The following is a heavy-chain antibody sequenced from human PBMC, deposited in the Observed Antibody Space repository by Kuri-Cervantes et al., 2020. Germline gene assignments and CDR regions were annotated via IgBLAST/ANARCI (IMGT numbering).Heavy chain of an antibody. Sequence: GGSLRLSCAASGFSFRNFWMSWVRQAPGKGLEWVANIKQDGSEKNYVDSVTGRFTISRDNAKNSLYLQMNSLRAEDTAVYYCARDGLPYYYYYYMDVWGKGTTVTVSS. CDR2: IKQDGSEK. V-gene: IGHV3-7*01. CDR1: GFSFRNFW. J-gene: IGHJ6*03. D-gene: IGHD3/OR15-3a*01. CDR3: ARDGLPYYYYYYMDV.